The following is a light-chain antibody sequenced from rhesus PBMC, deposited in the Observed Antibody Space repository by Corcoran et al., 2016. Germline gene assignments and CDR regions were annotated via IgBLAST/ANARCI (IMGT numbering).Light chain of an antibody. CDR1: ENVKNY. Sequence: DIQMPQSPSSLFASIGERVTITFRASENVKNYLNWYQKKPGKAPKLLFYNESILQSGVPSRFSGSGAGKDFTFSISSLQTEDVAIYHCQHDNGSPWTFGQGTKVEIK. V-gene: IGKV1-74*01. J-gene: IGKJ1*01. CDR2: NES. CDR3: QHDNGSPWT.